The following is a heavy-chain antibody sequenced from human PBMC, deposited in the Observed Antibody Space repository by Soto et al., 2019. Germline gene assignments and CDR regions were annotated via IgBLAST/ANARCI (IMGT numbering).Heavy chain of an antibody. Sequence: GGSLRLSCAASGFTFSSYGMHWVRQAPGKGLEWVAVISYDGSNKYYADSVKGRFTISRDNAKNTVYLQMNSLRDEDTAVYYCARALTHSGSYLHPFDVWGQGKMVTVSS. CDR2: ISYDGSNK. J-gene: IGHJ3*01. CDR1: GFTFSSYG. V-gene: IGHV3-30*03. D-gene: IGHD1-26*01. CDR3: ARALTHSGSYLHPFDV.